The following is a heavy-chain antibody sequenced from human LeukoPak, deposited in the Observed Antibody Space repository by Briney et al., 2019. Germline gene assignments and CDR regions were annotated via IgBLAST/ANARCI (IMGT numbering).Heavy chain of an antibody. CDR1: GFTFSSYW. Sequence: GGALRLSCAASGFTFSSYWMHWVRHAPGKGLVWVSRINSDGSSITYADSVKGRFTISRDNAKNTLYLQMNSLRVEDTAVYYCAREGRVSGYDFDCWGQGTLVTVSS. J-gene: IGHJ4*02. V-gene: IGHV3-74*03. CDR3: AREGRVSGYDFDC. CDR2: INSDGSSI. D-gene: IGHD5-12*01.